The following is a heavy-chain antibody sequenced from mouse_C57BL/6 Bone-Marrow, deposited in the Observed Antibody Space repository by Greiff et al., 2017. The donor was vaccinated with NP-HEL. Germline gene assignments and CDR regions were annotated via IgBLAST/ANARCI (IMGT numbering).Heavy chain of an antibody. D-gene: IGHD1-1*01. CDR3: ARSDYYGSSRYYYAMDY. CDR2: IYPSDSET. V-gene: IGHV1-61*01. Sequence: QVQLQQPGAELVRPGSSVKLSCKASGYTFTSYWMDWVKQRPGQGLEWIGNIYPSDSETHYNQKFKDKATLTVDKSSSTAYMQLSSLTSEDSAVYYCARSDYYGSSRYYYAMDYWGQVTSVTVSS. J-gene: IGHJ4*01. CDR1: GYTFTSYW.